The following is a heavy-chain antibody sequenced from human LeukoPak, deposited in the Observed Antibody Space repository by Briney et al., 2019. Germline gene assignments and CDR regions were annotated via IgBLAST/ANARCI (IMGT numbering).Heavy chain of an antibody. Sequence: GSLRLSCAASGFTFSSYAMHWFRQAPGKGLEWVAVISYDGSNKYYADSVKGRFTISRDNSKNTLYLQMNSLRAEDTAVYYCARGIAVAGPPIDYWGQGTLVTVSS. D-gene: IGHD6-19*01. J-gene: IGHJ4*02. CDR1: GFTFSSYA. CDR3: ARGIAVAGPPIDY. V-gene: IGHV3-30-3*01. CDR2: ISYDGSNK.